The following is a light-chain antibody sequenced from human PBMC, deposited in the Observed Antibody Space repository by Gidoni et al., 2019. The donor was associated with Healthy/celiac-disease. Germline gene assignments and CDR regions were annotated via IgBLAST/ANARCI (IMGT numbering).Light chain of an antibody. V-gene: IGKV3-20*01. CDR2: GAS. CDR3: QQYGSLFT. Sequence: ELVLTQSPGTLSLSPGERATLSCRASQSVSSNYLAWYQQKPGQAPRLLIYGASSRATGIPDRFSGSGSGTDFTLTISRLEPEDFAVYYCQQYGSLFTFGPGTKVDIK. CDR1: QSVSSNY. J-gene: IGKJ3*01.